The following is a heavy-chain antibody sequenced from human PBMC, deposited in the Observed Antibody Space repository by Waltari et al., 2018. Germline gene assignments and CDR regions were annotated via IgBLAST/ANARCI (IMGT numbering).Heavy chain of an antibody. Sequence: EVQLVESGGGLVKPGGSLRLSCAASGFTFSSYSMNWVRQAPGKGLEWVSSISSSSSYIYYADSVKGRFTISRDNAKNSLYLQMNSLRAEDTAVYYCARDNGWWEGRDAFDIWGQGTMVTVSS. CDR2: ISSSSSYI. J-gene: IGHJ3*02. V-gene: IGHV3-21*01. CDR1: GFTFSSYS. D-gene: IGHD2-15*01. CDR3: ARDNGWWEGRDAFDI.